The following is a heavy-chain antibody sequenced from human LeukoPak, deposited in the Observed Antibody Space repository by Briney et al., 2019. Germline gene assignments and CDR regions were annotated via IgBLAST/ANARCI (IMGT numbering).Heavy chain of an antibody. J-gene: IGHJ4*02. CDR3: ATGGFGIRHPVFDY. D-gene: IGHD3-10*01. Sequence: SETLSLTCTVSGDSINSGDYIWTWIRQPPGKGLEWIGEIYHSGSTNYNPSLESRVTISVDKSNNQFSLKLTSVTAADAAVYYCATGGFGIRHPVFDYWGQGTLVTVSS. CDR2: IYHSGST. CDR1: GDSINSGDYI. V-gene: IGHV4-30-2*01.